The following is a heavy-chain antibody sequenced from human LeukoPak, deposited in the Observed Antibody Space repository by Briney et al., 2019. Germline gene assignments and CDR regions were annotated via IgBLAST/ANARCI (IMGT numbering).Heavy chain of an antibody. J-gene: IGHJ4*02. CDR1: RYSFTSYG. CDR2: ISAYNGNT. CDR3: ARALESCRGGSCYAYYFDN. V-gene: IGHV1-18*01. Sequence: ASVKVSCKASRYSFTSYGISWVRQAPGQGLEWMGWISAYNGNTNYAQKLQGRVTMTTDTSTSTAYMDLRSLRSDDTAVYYCARALESCRGGSCYAYYFDNWGQGTLVTVPS. D-gene: IGHD2-15*01.